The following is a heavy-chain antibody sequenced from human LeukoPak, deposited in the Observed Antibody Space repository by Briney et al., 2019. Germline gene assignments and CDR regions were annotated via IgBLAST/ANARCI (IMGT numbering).Heavy chain of an antibody. CDR2: LDPSDSYT. J-gene: IGHJ4*02. Sequence: GESLKISCQGSGYNFTGHWISWVRRMPGKGLEWMGRLDPSDSYTNYSLSFQGHVTISADKSISTAYLQWSSLKASDTAIYYCAGLRDGSLDYWGQGTLVTVSS. CDR1: GYNFTGHW. CDR3: AGLRDGSLDY. V-gene: IGHV5-10-1*01.